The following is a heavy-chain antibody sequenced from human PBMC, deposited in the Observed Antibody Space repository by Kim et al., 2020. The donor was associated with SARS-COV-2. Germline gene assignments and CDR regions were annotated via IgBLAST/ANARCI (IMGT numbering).Heavy chain of an antibody. CDR1: GFTFSDYY. CDR2: ISSSSSYT. D-gene: IGHD3-3*01. CDR3: ARSTPIFFWSGYSPHAFDI. V-gene: IGHV3-11*06. J-gene: IGHJ3*02. Sequence: GGSLRLSCAASGFTFSDYYMSWIRQAPGKGLEWVSYISSSSSYTNYADSVKGRFTISRDNAKNSLYLQMNSLRAEDTAVYYCARSTPIFFWSGYSPHAFDIWGQGTMVTVSS.